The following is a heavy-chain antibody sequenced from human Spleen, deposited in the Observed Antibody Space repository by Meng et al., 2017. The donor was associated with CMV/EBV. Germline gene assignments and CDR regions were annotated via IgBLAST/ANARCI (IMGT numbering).Heavy chain of an antibody. Sequence: GESLKISCAASGFTFSSYWMSWVRQAPGKGLEWVANIKQDGSEKYYVDSVKGRFTISRDNAKNSLYLQMNSLRAEDTAVYYCARFTYYDFWSGYSNDAFDIWGQGTTVTVSS. V-gene: IGHV3-7*01. CDR2: IKQDGSEK. J-gene: IGHJ3*02. CDR3: ARFTYYDFWSGYSNDAFDI. CDR1: GFTFSSYW. D-gene: IGHD3-3*01.